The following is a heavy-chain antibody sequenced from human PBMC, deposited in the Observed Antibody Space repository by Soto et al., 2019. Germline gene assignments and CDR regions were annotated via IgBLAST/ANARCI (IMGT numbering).Heavy chain of an antibody. Sequence: SETLSLTCTVSGGSISSGGYYWSWIRQHPGKGLEWIGYIYYSGSTYYNPSLKSRVTISVDTSKNQFSLKLSSVTAADTAVYYCARDSIAARQYYFDYWGQGTLVTVSS. CDR3: ARDSIAARQYYFDY. CDR1: GGSISSGGYY. D-gene: IGHD6-6*01. V-gene: IGHV4-31*03. CDR2: IYYSGST. J-gene: IGHJ4*02.